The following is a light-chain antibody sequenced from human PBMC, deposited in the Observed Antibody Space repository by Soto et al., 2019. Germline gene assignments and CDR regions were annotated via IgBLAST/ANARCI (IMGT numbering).Light chain of an antibody. CDR3: SSFTDSSTVEV. CDR1: GSDIGAYNY. CDR2: EVS. Sequence: QSALTQPASVSGSPGQSITISCTGAGSDIGAYNYVSWYQQHPGKAPKLMIYEVSYRPSGVSNRFFGSKSGHTASLTISGLQPEDEADYYCSSFTDSSTVEVFGAGTKVTVL. V-gene: IGLV2-14*01. J-gene: IGLJ1*01.